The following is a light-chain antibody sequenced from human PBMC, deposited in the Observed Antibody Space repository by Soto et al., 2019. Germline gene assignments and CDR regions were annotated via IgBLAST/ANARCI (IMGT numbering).Light chain of an antibody. CDR2: AAS. CDR1: QSITNY. V-gene: IGKV1-39*01. Sequence: DIQMPEAPSALSACVGDRVTITCRASQSITNYLNWYQHKPGQAPNLLIYAASTLQAGVPSRFRGSGSGTDFTLTISSLQPEDFATYFCQQSNSSPPTFGGGTKVDIK. J-gene: IGKJ4*01. CDR3: QQSNSSPPT.